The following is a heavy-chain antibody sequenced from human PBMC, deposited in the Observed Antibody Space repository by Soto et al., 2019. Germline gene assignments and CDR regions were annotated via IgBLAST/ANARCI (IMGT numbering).Heavy chain of an antibody. CDR3: AGQFDP. Sequence: LRLSCAASGFSFSTFWMNWARQVPGKGLVWVSRISSDGSRTDYADSVKGRFTIFRDNAKNMLYLQMNSLKVEDTAVYYCAGQFDPWGQGTPVTVSS. J-gene: IGHJ5*02. CDR2: ISSDGSRT. CDR1: GFSFSTFW. V-gene: IGHV3-74*01.